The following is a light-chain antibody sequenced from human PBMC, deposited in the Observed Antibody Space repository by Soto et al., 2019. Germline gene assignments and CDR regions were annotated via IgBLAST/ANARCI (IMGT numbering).Light chain of an antibody. Sequence: DIQMTQSPSTLSGSVGDRVTITCRASQTISSWLAWYQQKPGKVPKPLIYKASTLKSGVPSRFSGSGSGTEFTLTISSLQPDDFATYYCQHYNSYSEAFGQGTKV. CDR1: QTISSW. CDR3: QHYNSYSEA. V-gene: IGKV1-5*03. CDR2: KAS. J-gene: IGKJ1*01.